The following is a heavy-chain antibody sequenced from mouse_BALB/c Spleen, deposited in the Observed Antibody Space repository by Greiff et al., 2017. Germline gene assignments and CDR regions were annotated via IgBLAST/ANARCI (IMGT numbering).Heavy chain of an antibody. J-gene: IGHJ3*01. CDR1: GFAFSSYD. CDR2: ISSGGGST. V-gene: IGHV5-12-1*01. D-gene: IGHD4-1*01. Sequence: EVKLMESGGGLVKPGGSLKLSCAASGFAFSSYDMSWVRQTPEKRLEWVAYISSGGGSTYYPDTVKGRFTISRDNAKNTLYLQMSSLKSEDTAMYYCARRGTGTPFAYWGQGTLVTVSA. CDR3: ARRGTGTPFAY.